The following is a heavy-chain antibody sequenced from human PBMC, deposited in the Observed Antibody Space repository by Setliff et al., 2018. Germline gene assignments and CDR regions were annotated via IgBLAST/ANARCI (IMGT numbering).Heavy chain of an antibody. CDR3: ARTTGYRLEGDFDC. V-gene: IGHV3-23*01. CDR1: GFTFSSYA. J-gene: IGHJ5*01. D-gene: IGHD1-1*01. Sequence: LRLSCAASGFTFSSYALSWVRQAPGKGLEWVSAISGSGGRTYYADSVKGRFTISRDNSKNTLYLQMNSLRAEDTAIYYCARTTGYRLEGDFDCWGQGTLVTVSS. CDR2: ISGSGGRT.